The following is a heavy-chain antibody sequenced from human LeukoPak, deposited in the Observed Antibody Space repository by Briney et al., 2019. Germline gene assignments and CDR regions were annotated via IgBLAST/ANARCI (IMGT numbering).Heavy chain of an antibody. CDR2: CDPEDGET. J-gene: IGHJ4*02. Sequence: ASVKVSCKVSGYTLTELSMHWVRQAPGKGLEWMGGCDPEDGETIYAQKFQGRVTMTEDTSTDTAYMELSSLRSEDTAVYYCATSRPFYDPNYFDYWGQGTLVTVSS. V-gene: IGHV1-24*01. D-gene: IGHD3-16*01. CDR3: ATSRPFYDPNYFDY. CDR1: GYTLTELS.